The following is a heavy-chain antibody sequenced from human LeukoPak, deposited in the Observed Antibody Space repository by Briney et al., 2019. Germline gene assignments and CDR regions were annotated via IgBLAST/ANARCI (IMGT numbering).Heavy chain of an antibody. V-gene: IGHV4-39*07. CDR3: ARVEMANSYYYYYYMDV. D-gene: IGHD5-24*01. CDR1: GGSISSSSYY. Sequence: SETLSLTCTVSGGSISSSSYYWGWIRQPPGKGLEWIGSIYYSGSTYYNPSLKSRVTISVDTSENQFSLKLSSVTAADTAVYYCARVEMANSYYYYYYMDVWGKGTTVTVSS. CDR2: IYYSGST. J-gene: IGHJ6*03.